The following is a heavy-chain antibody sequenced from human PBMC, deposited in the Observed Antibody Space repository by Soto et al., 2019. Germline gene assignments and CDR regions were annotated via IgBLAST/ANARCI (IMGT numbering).Heavy chain of an antibody. CDR3: ARSGYSYGPNPLLY. CDR2: IYYSGST. CDR1: GGSIRSGGYY. D-gene: IGHD5-18*01. Sequence: QVQLQESGPGLVKPSQTLSLTCTDSGGSIRSGGYYWSWIRQHPGKGLEWIGYIYYSGSTYYNPSLKSRVTISVDTSKNQFSWMLSLVTVADMAVYYCARSGYSYGPNPLLYWGQGTLVPVSS. V-gene: IGHV4-31*03. J-gene: IGHJ4*02.